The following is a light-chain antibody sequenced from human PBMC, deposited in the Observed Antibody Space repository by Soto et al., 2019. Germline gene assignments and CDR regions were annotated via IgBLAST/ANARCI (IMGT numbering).Light chain of an antibody. Sequence: DIQVIQSPSSLSASVGDRVTITCRASLRISTYLNWYQQKPGKAPKLLIYGASSLQGGVPSRFSGSGSGTDFTLTISNLHPEDFATYYCQQSYGSPRTFGQGTKLEI. V-gene: IGKV1-39*01. CDR2: GAS. CDR1: LRISTY. J-gene: IGKJ2*01. CDR3: QQSYGSPRT.